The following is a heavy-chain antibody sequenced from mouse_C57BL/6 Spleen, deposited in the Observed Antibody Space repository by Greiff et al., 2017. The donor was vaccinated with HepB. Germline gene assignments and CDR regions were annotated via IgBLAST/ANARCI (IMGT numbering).Heavy chain of an antibody. V-gene: IGHV1-52*01. CDR1: GYTFTSYW. Sequence: QVQLQQPGAELVRPGSSVKLSCKASGYTFTSYWMHWVKQRPIQGLEWIGNIDPSDSETHYNQKFKDKATLTVDKSSSTAYMQLSSLTSEDSAVYYCARARDYYGSSYYWYFEVWGTGTTVTVSS. J-gene: IGHJ1*03. CDR3: ARARDYYGSSYYWYFEV. CDR2: IDPSDSET. D-gene: IGHD1-1*01.